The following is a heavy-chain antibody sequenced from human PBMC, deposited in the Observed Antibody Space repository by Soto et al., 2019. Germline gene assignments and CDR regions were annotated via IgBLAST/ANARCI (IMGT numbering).Heavy chain of an antibody. V-gene: IGHV1-18*04. Sequence: GASVKVSCKASGYTFTSYGISWVRQAPGQGLEWMGWISAYNGNTNYAQKLQGRVTMTTDTSTSTAYMELRSLRSDDTAVYYCARGGIVVVPAAYNWFDPWGQGTLVTVSS. CDR2: ISAYNGNT. J-gene: IGHJ5*02. CDR3: ARGGIVVVPAAYNWFDP. CDR1: GYTFTSYG. D-gene: IGHD2-2*01.